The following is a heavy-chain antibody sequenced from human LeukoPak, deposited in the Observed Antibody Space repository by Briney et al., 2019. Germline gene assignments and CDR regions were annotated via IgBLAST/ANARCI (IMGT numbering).Heavy chain of an antibody. D-gene: IGHD6-13*01. Sequence: PGGSLRLSCVVSGFTFSSCSMNWVRQAPGKGLEWVSYISSSSTTRYYADSVKGRFTIFRDNAKNSLYLQMNSLRDEDSAVYYCARDPHIAAAGTIFDYWGQGTLVTVSS. V-gene: IGHV3-48*02. J-gene: IGHJ4*02. CDR3: ARDPHIAAAGTIFDY. CDR2: ISSSSTTR. CDR1: GFTFSSCS.